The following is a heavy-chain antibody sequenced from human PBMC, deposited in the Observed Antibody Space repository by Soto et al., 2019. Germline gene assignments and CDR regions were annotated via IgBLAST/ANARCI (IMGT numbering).Heavy chain of an antibody. J-gene: IGHJ6*02. CDR2: ISAYNGNT. Sequence: ASVKVSCKASGYTFTSYGISWVRQAPGQGLEWMGWISAYNGNTNYAQKLQGRVTMTTDTSTSTAYMELRSLRSDDTAVYYCARGYSSSWTPPSSYYGMDVWGQGTTVTVSS. CDR1: GYTFTSYG. CDR3: ARGYSSSWTPPSSYYGMDV. D-gene: IGHD6-13*01. V-gene: IGHV1-18*01.